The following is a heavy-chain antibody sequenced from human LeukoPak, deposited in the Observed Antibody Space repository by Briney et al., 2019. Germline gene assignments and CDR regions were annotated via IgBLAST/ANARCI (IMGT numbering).Heavy chain of an antibody. CDR2: INPDSGGT. Sequence: ASVKVSCKASGYTFTDYYLHWVRQAPGHGLEWMGWINPDSGGTNYAQNFQGRVTMTRDTSISTAYMELNRLRSDDTAVYYCARVASAVYSDYWGQGTLVTVSS. CDR1: GYTFTDYY. V-gene: IGHV1-2*02. CDR3: ARVASAVYSDY. J-gene: IGHJ4*02.